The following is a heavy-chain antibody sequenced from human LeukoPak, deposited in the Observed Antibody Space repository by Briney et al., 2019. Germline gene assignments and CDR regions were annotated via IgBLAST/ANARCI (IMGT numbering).Heavy chain of an antibody. CDR2: INWNGGST. Sequence: GGSLRLSCAASGFTFDDYGMSWVRQAPGKGLEWVSGINWNGGSTGYADSVKGRFTISRDNAKNTLYLQMNALRVEDTAVYYCATSPVISRDWGQGTLVTVSS. CDR3: ATSPVISRD. CDR1: GFTFDDYG. D-gene: IGHD2-21*01. V-gene: IGHV3-20*04. J-gene: IGHJ4*02.